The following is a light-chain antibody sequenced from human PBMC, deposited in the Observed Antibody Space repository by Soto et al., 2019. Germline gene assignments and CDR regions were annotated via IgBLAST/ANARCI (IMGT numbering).Light chain of an antibody. J-gene: IGKJ1*01. Sequence: DIQMTQSPSAMSASVGDRVTITCRASQDISNYLAWFQQKPGKGPKRLIYAASSLQSGVPSRFRGSGSGTEFTLTISSLQPEDFATYYCLQHNGYPRTFGQGTKVEIK. CDR1: QDISNY. CDR2: AAS. V-gene: IGKV1-17*03. CDR3: LQHNGYPRT.